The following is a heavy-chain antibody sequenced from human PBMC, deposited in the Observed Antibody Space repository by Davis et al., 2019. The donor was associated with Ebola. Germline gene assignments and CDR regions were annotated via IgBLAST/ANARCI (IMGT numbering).Heavy chain of an antibody. V-gene: IGHV5-10-1*01. CDR2: IDPSDSYT. CDR3: ARRDGSYYRNWFDP. CDR1: GYSFTSYW. J-gene: IGHJ5*02. Sequence: KVSCKGSGYSFTSYWIGWVRQMPGKGLEWMGRIDPSDSYTNYSPSFQGHVTISADKSISTAYLQWSSLKASDTAMYYCARRDGSYYRNWFDPWGQGTLVTVSS. D-gene: IGHD1-26*01.